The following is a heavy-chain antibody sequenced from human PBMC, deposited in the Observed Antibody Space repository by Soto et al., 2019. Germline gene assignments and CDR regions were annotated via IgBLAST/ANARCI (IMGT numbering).Heavy chain of an antibody. CDR1: GYTFTSYG. J-gene: IGHJ3*02. D-gene: IGHD5-18*01. Sequence: ASVKVSCKASGYTFTSYGISWVRQAPGQGLEWMGWISAYNGNTNYAQKLQGRVTMTTDTSTSTAYMELRSLRSDDTAVYYCAGGMIQLWPNDAFDIWGQGTSVTVSS. CDR3: AGGMIQLWPNDAFDI. CDR2: ISAYNGNT. V-gene: IGHV1-18*01.